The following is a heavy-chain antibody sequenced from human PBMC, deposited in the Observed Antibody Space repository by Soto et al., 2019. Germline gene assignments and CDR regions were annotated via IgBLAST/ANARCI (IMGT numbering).Heavy chain of an antibody. J-gene: IGHJ5*02. CDR1: GFTFSSSA. CDR3: AKLTAS. V-gene: IGHV3-23*01. CDR2: ITTGGDRT. Sequence: LRLSCAASGFTFSSSAMSWVRQAPGKGLEWVSRITTGGDRTEYADSAKGRFTISRDNSKNTLYLQMNSLRVEDTAVYYCAKLTASWGQGTLVTVSS.